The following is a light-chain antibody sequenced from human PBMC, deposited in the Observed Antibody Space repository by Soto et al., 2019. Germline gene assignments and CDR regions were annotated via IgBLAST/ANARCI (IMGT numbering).Light chain of an antibody. CDR1: QSVTSNY. Sequence: EFVFTQSPVTLSLSPVERATLSCMASQSVTSNYLAWYQQKPGQAPRLLIFGASIRVKGIPDRFIGSGSGTDFTLTISRLEPEDFAVYYCQHYVTSLTTFGQGTKVDIK. CDR2: GAS. CDR3: QHYVTSLTT. J-gene: IGKJ1*01. V-gene: IGKV3-20*01.